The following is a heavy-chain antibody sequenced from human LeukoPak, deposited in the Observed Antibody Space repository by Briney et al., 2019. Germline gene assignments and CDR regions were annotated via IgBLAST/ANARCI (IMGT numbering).Heavy chain of an antibody. V-gene: IGHV3-21*01. CDR1: GFTFSTYS. CDR3: ARTRDSSGCFDL. CDR2: ISTGSTYI. D-gene: IGHD6-19*01. Sequence: PGGSLRLSCSASGFTFSTYSMNWVRQAPGKGLEWVSSISTGSTYIFYGDSVKGRFTISRDNADNSLYLQMNSLRAEDTAVYYCARTRDSSGCFDLWGRGTLVTVSS. J-gene: IGHJ5*02.